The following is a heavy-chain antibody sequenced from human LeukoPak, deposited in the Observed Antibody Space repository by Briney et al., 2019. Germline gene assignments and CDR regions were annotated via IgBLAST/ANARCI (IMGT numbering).Heavy chain of an antibody. V-gene: IGHV4-30-2*01. CDR2: IYHSGST. D-gene: IGHD2-2*01. J-gene: IGHJ6*02. CDR3: ARCGTSREYGMDV. CDR1: GDSIYSGGFY. Sequence: SQTLSLTCTVSGDSIYSGGFYWGWIRQPPGKGLEWIGYIYHSGSTYYNPSLKSRVTISVDRSKNQFSLKLSSVTAADTAVYYCARCGTSREYGMDVWGQGTTVTVSS.